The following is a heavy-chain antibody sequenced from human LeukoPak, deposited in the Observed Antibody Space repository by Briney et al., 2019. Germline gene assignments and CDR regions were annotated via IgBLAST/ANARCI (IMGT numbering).Heavy chain of an antibody. CDR1: GFTFSSYA. CDR3: AKTVVPASPVPGVSY. J-gene: IGHJ4*02. Sequence: GGSLRLSCAASGFTFSSYAMSWVRQAPGKALEWVSAISGSGGSTYYADSVKGRFTISRDNSKNTLYLQMNSLRAEDTAVYYCAKTVVPASPVPGVSYWGQGTLVTVSS. D-gene: IGHD2-2*01. CDR2: ISGSGGST. V-gene: IGHV3-23*01.